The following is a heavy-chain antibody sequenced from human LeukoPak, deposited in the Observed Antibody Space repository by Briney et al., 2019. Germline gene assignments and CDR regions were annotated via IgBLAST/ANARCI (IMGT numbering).Heavy chain of an antibody. D-gene: IGHD3-22*01. CDR3: ATQFLNDSSGYSAGYFDY. CDR2: IYYSGST. V-gene: IGHV4-30-4*01. CDR1: GGSISSGDYY. Sequence: SETLSLTCTVSGGSISSGDYYWSWIRQPPGKGLEWIGYIYYSGSTYYNPSLKSRVTISVDTSKNQFSLKLSSVTAADTAVYYCATQFLNDSSGYSAGYFDYWGQGTLVTVSS. J-gene: IGHJ4*02.